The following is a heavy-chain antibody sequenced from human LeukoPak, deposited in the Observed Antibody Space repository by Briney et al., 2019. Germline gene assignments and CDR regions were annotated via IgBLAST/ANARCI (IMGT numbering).Heavy chain of an antibody. CDR2: IYHSGST. CDR1: GYSISSGYY. D-gene: IGHD3-22*01. V-gene: IGHV4-38-2*02. CDR3: ARPVHYYDSSGEYFDL. Sequence: SETLSLTCTVSGYSISSGYYWGWIRQPPGKGLEWIGSIYHSGSTYYNPSLKSRVTISVDTSKNQFSLKLSSVTAADTAVYYWARPVHYYDSSGEYFDLWGRGTLVTVSS. J-gene: IGHJ2*01.